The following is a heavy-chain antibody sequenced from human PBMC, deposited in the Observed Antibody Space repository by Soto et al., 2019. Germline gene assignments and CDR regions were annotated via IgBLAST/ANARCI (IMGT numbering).Heavy chain of an antibody. D-gene: IGHD6-13*01. CDR3: AKDQGQQLVSFIDV. CDR2: ISYDGSNK. V-gene: IGHV3-30*18. J-gene: IGHJ6*02. Sequence: WGSLRLSCAASGVTFISYGMHFIRHPPGQGLEWVAVISYDGSNKYYADSVKGRFTISRDNSKNTLYLQMNSPRAEDKAVYYCAKDQGQQLVSFIDVWGQGTTVTVSS. CDR1: GVTFISYG.